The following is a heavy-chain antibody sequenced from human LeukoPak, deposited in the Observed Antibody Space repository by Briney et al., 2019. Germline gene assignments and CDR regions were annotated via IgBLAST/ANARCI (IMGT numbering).Heavy chain of an antibody. V-gene: IGHV3-74*01. D-gene: IGHD3-3*01. J-gene: IGHJ4*02. Sequence: GVSVRLPCDASGFTRSSYRMEWLPQSPGKGRLWVARINSDGTSVNYADSVKGRFTISRDIAKNTLYLQMNSLRDDDTAIYYCVRVTWGGYGDSWGQGAQVTVSS. CDR3: VRVTWGGYGDS. CDR2: INSDGTSV. CDR1: GFTRSSYR.